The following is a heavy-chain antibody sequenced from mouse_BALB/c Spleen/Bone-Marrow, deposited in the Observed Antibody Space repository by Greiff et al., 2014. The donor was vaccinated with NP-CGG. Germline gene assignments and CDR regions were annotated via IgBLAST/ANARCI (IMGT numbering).Heavy chain of an antibody. CDR1: GYTFTSYW. CDR3: AGEGSRLRGYFDV. D-gene: IGHD1-1*01. V-gene: IGHV1S132*01. CDR2: IFPGTGTT. J-gene: IGHJ1*01. Sequence: QVQLKESGAELVKPGASVKLSCKTSGYTFTSYWIQWVKQRPGQGLGWIGEIFPGTGTTYYNERFKGKATLTIDTSSSTAYMQLSSLTSEDSAVYFCAGEGSRLRGYFDVWGAGTTVTVSS.